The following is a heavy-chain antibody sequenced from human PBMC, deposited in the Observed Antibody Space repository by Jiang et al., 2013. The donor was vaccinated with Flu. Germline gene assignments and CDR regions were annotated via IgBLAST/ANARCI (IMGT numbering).Heavy chain of an antibody. J-gene: IGHJ4*02. V-gene: IGHV1-69*01. CDR2: IIPIFGTA. Sequence: QGLEWMGGIIPIFGTANYAQKFQGRVTITADESTSTAYMELSSLRSEDTAMYYCARDSNWNDVGGFDYWGQGTLVTVSS. CDR3: ARDSNWNDVGGFDY. D-gene: IGHD1-1*01.